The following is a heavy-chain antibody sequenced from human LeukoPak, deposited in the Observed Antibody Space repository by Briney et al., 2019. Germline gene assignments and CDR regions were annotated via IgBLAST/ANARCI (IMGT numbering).Heavy chain of an antibody. CDR1: GFTFSSYE. D-gene: IGHD1-26*01. CDR3: AREQSGSYYSAYYYYGMDV. CDR2: ISSSGSTI. V-gene: IGHV3-48*03. Sequence: PGGSLRLSCAASGFTFSSYEMNWVRQAPGKGLEWVSYISSSGSTIYYADSVKGRFTISRDNAKNSLYLQMNSLRAEDTAVYYCAREQSGSYYSAYYYYGMDVWGQGTTVTVSS. J-gene: IGHJ6*02.